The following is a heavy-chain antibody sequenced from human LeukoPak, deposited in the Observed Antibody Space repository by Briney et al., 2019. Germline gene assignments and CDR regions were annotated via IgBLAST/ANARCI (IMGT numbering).Heavy chain of an antibody. CDR1: GFTFSSYG. CDR2: ISSNGGST. Sequence: GGSLRLSCAASGFTFSSYGMHWVRQAPGKGLEYVSAISSNGGSTYYANSVKGRFTISRDNSKNTLYLQMGSLRAEDMAVYYCASWGDYYDRTGASDIWGQGTMVTVSS. CDR3: ASWGDYYDRTGASDI. D-gene: IGHD3-22*01. V-gene: IGHV3-64*01. J-gene: IGHJ3*02.